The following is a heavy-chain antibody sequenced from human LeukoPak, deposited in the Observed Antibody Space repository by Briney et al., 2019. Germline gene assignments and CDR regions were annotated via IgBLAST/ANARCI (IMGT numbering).Heavy chain of an antibody. J-gene: IGHJ4*02. CDR2: LSGTGGST. CDR1: GFTFSNYA. CDR3: ARDVAAWYGHSSGYYYPDY. Sequence: GGSLRLSCAASGFTFSNYAMSWVRQAPGKGLEWVSTLSGTGGSTYYADSVKGRFTISRDNSKNTLYLQMNSLRAEDTAVYYCARDVAAWYGHSSGYYYPDYWGQGTLVTVSS. D-gene: IGHD3-22*01. V-gene: IGHV3-23*01.